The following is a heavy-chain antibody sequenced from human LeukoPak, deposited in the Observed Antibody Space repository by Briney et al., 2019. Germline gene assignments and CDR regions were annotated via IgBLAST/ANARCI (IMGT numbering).Heavy chain of an antibody. Sequence: SETLSLTCTVSGGSISSYYWSWIRRPPGKGLEWIGYIYYSGSTNYNPSLKSRVTISVDTSKNQFSLKLSSVTAADTAVYYCAREGGYCSGGSCAPYWGQGTLVTVSS. J-gene: IGHJ4*02. V-gene: IGHV4-59*01. CDR2: IYYSGST. D-gene: IGHD2-15*01. CDR3: AREGGYCSGGSCAPY. CDR1: GGSISSYY.